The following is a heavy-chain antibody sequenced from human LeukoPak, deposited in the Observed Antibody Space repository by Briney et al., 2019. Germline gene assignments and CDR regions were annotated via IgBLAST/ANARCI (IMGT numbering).Heavy chain of an antibody. CDR3: AKDVYGYYFDY. D-gene: IGHD4-17*01. CDR2: ISGSGGST. J-gene: IGHJ4*02. V-gene: IGHV3-23*01. CDR1: GFTFSSYG. Sequence: GGSLRLSCAASGFTFSSYGMSWVRQAPGKGLEWVSAISGSGGSTYYADSVKGRFTISRDNSKNTLYLQMDSLRAEDTAVYYCAKDVYGYYFDYWGQGTLVTVSS.